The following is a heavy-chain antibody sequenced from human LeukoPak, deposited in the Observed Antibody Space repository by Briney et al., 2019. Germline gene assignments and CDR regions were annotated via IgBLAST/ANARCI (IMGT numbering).Heavy chain of an antibody. D-gene: IGHD3-22*01. J-gene: IGHJ4*02. CDR1: GFTLDDYA. CDR3: AKVGDSSRYYLDY. V-gene: IGHV3-9*01. CDR2: ISWNRGSI. Sequence: GGSLRLSCAASGFTLDDYAMHWVRQAPGKGLECGSCISWNRGSIGYADSVKGPFTISRDNAKNSLYLQMNSLRAEDTALYYCAKVGDSSRYYLDYWPQGPLLRVPT.